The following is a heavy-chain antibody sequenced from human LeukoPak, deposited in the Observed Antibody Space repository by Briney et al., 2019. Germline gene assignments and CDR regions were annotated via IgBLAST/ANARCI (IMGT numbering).Heavy chain of an antibody. Sequence: GGSLRLSCAASGFIFTNYAMSWVRQAPGKGLEWVANINQDGSEKYFVDSVKGRFTISRDNAKNSLHLQMNTLRAEDTAVYYCARERDGRFFDYWGQGTLVTVSS. V-gene: IGHV3-7*01. CDR3: ARERDGRFFDY. J-gene: IGHJ4*02. CDR2: INQDGSEK. CDR1: GFIFTNYA. D-gene: IGHD5-24*01.